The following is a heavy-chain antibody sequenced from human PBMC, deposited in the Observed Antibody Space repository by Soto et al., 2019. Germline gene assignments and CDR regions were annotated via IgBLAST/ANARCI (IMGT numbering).Heavy chain of an antibody. Sequence: QVQLVQSGAEVKKPGSSVKVSCKASGGTFSSYAISWVRQAPGQGLEWMGGIIPIFGTANYAQKFQGRVKIHADESTRTAYMELSSLRSEATAVYYCARDRYGSGRAFDYWGQGTLVTVSS. CDR2: IIPIFGTA. D-gene: IGHD3-10*01. V-gene: IGHV1-69*01. CDR1: GGTFSSYA. J-gene: IGHJ4*02. CDR3: ARDRYGSGRAFDY.